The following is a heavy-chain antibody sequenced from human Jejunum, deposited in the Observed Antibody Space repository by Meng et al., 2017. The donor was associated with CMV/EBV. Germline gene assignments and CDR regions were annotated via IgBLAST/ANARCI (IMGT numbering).Heavy chain of an antibody. CDR1: GYTFSNYG. V-gene: IGHV1-18*01. J-gene: IGHJ4*02. Sequence: CKPSGYTFSNYGFPCVRRAPGQGLEWMGYISPYNDNANYAQKFQGRVTMTRDTSTSTAYMELRSLRADDTAVYYCARVFGVAYFDSWGQGTLVTVSS. D-gene: IGHD3-3*01. CDR2: ISPYNDNA. CDR3: ARVFGVAYFDS.